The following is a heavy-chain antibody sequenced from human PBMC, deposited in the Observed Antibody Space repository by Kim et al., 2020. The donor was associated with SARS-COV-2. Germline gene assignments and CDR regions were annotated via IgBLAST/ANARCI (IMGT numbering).Heavy chain of an antibody. Sequence: SVKGRFTISRDNSKNTLYLQMGSLRAEDMAVYYCARSHYYDSSGPRGFDIWGQGTMVTVSS. V-gene: IGHV3-64*01. D-gene: IGHD3-22*01. J-gene: IGHJ3*02. CDR3: ARSHYYDSSGPRGFDI.